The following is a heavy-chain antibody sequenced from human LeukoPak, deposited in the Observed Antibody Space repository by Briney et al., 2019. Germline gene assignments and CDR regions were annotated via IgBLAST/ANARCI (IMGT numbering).Heavy chain of an antibody. D-gene: IGHD3-3*02. J-gene: IGHJ6*03. Sequence: PGGSLRLSCAASGFPFSSYWMSWVRQAPGKGLEWVANIKQAGREKFYVDCVKGRFTIYRDNAKNSLYLQMNSLRAEDTAVYYCARYGPFLEWLSYYYYYYMDVWGKGTTVTVSS. CDR1: GFPFSSYW. CDR3: ARYGPFLEWLSYYYYYYMDV. V-gene: IGHV3-7*01. CDR2: IKQAGREK.